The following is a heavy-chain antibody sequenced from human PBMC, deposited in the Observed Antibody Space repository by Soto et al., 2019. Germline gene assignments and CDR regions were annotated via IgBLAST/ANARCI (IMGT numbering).Heavy chain of an antibody. J-gene: IGHJ4*02. CDR3: ARHWLLPVAGYYFDY. CDR1: GYSISSGYY. D-gene: IGHD6-19*01. CDR2: IYYSGTT. V-gene: IGHV4-38-2*01. Sequence: SETLSLTCAVSGYSISSGYYWGWIRQPPGKGLEWIGSIYYSGTTYYNPSLRSRVTISEDTSKNQFSLKVGSATAADTAVYYCARHWLLPVAGYYFDYWSQGTLVTVSS.